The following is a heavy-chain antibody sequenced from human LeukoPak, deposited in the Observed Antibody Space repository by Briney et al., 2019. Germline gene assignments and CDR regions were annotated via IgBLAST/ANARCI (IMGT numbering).Heavy chain of an antibody. Sequence: ASVKVSCRASGYTFTSYAMHWVRQAPGQRLEWMGWINAGNGNTKYSQKFQGRVTITRDTSASTAYMELSSLRSKDTAVYYCARVWGSSWYGYYFDYWGQGTLVTVSS. CDR1: GYTFTSYA. CDR2: INAGNGNT. D-gene: IGHD6-13*01. CDR3: ARVWGSSWYGYYFDY. J-gene: IGHJ4*02. V-gene: IGHV1-3*01.